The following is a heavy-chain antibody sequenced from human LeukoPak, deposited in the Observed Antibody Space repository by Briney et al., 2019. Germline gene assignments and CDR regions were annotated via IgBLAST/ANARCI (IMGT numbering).Heavy chain of an antibody. J-gene: IGHJ6*02. CDR2: INADGSSA. Sequence: GGSLRLPCAASGYILRIYWMHWVSQARGKGLVWVSRINADGSSASYADSVKGRFTISRDNAKNTLYLQMNSLRAEDTAMYYCARDYGRSRDYGMDVWGQGTTVTVSS. CDR1: GYILRIYW. CDR3: ARDYGRSRDYGMDV. V-gene: IGHV3-74*01. D-gene: IGHD3-10*01.